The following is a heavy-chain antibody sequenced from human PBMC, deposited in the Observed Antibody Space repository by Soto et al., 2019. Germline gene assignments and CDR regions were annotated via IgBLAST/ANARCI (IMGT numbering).Heavy chain of an antibody. V-gene: IGHV4-61*01. CDR3: AASAPQATNYYYAMDV. CDR1: GGSVSSGSFY. Sequence: SGTLSLTCTVSGGSVSSGSFYWSWIRRPPGKGLEWIGYFYDSGSTNYNPSLRSRVTMSVDTSKNQFSLKLSSVTAADTAVYYCAASAPQATNYYYAMDVWGPGTTVTVYS. J-gene: IGHJ6*02. CDR2: FYDSGST. D-gene: IGHD5-12*01.